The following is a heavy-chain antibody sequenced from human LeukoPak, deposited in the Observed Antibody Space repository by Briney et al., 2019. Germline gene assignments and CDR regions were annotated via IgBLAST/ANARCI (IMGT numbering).Heavy chain of an antibody. CDR1: GYTFTSYG. J-gene: IGHJ4*02. CDR3: ARGPTQLWFGELLIIDYFDY. V-gene: IGHV1-18*01. D-gene: IGHD3-10*01. Sequence: ASVKVSCKASGYTFTSYGISWVRQAPGQGLEWMGWISAYNGNTNYAQKLQGRVTMTTDTSTSTANMELRSLRSDDTAVYYCARGPTQLWFGELLIIDYFDYWGQGTLVTVSS. CDR2: ISAYNGNT.